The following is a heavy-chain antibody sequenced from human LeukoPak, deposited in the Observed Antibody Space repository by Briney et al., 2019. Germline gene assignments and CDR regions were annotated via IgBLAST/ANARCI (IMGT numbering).Heavy chain of an antibody. V-gene: IGHV4-59*08. D-gene: IGHD2-15*01. J-gene: IGHJ3*01. CDR3: ATSVGYHGSKNAFDV. CDR1: GGPISSYF. CDR2: THYSGST. Sequence: SETLSLTCSVSGGPISSYFWTWIRQPPGKRLEWIGNTHYSGSTNYNPSLKGRVSISLDTSKNGFSLELTSVTAADTAVYYCATSVGYHGSKNAFDVWGLGTMVTVSS.